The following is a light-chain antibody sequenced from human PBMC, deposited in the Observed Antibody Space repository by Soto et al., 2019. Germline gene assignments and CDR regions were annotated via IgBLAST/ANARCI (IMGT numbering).Light chain of an antibody. CDR3: CSYSTSNTHNYV. CDR2: EVN. V-gene: IGLV2-14*01. CDR1: SSDIGGYNY. Sequence: QPVLTQPASVSGSPGQSFTVSCTGTSSDIGGYNYVSWYQHHPGKAPQLIIYEVNLRPSGVSDRFSASKSGDTASLTISGLQAGNEADYYCCSYSTSNTHNYVFGTGTKLTVL. J-gene: IGLJ1*01.